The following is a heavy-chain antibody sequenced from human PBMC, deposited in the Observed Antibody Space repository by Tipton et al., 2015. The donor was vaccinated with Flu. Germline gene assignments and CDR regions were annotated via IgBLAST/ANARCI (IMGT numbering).Heavy chain of an antibody. J-gene: IGHJ4*02. D-gene: IGHD3-22*01. V-gene: IGHV4-39*01. CDR1: GGSISSSSYY. CDR3: ARGHYYDSSGYYYGLNYFDY. CDR2: ICYSGST. Sequence: TLSLTCTVSGGSISSSSYYWGWIRQPPGKGLEWIGSICYSGSTYYNPSLKSRVTISVDTSKNQFSLKLSSVTAADTAVYYCARGHYYDSSGYYYGLNYFDYWGQGTLVTVSS.